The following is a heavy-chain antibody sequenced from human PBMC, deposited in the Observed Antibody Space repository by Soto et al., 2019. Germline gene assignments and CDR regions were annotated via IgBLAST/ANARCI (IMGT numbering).Heavy chain of an antibody. D-gene: IGHD3-22*01. CDR1: AFTFSSYA. CDR3: ARDRWGVVGLDIDWYFDF. V-gene: IGHV3-30-3*01. J-gene: IGHJ2*01. Sequence: QVQLVESGGGVVQPGRSLRLSCAASAFTFSSYAMHWVRQAPGKGLEWVAVISYEGSNKYYADSVKGRFTISRDNSKNTLYVQMNSLRAEDTAVYYCARDRWGVVGLDIDWYFDFWGRGTLVTVSS. CDR2: ISYEGSNK.